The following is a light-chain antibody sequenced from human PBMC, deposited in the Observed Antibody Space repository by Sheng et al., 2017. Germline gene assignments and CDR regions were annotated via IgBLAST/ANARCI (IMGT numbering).Light chain of an antibody. Sequence: EIALTQSPGTLSLSPGERATLSCRASQAMSSSYLAWYQQKPGQAPRLLIYGASSRATGVPDRFSGSGSGTDFTLTISRLDPEDFATYYCQQYGTSPKLTFGGGTKVEIK. V-gene: IGKV3-20*01. CDR3: QQYGTSPKLT. CDR2: GAS. J-gene: IGKJ4*01. CDR1: QAMSSSY.